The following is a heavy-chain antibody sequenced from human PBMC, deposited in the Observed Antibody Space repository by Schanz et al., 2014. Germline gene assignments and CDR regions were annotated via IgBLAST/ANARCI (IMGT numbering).Heavy chain of an antibody. V-gene: IGHV3-7*02. CDR1: RFTVTNAW. Sequence: EAHLVESGGGLVKPGGSLTLSCAASRFTVTNAWMSWVRQAPGKGPEWVANIKHDGSVKDYVDSVEGRFTISRDNAKRSLFLQMNSLRVEDTAVYYCARGGPAYYFDDWGQGTLVTVSS. CDR2: IKHDGSVK. J-gene: IGHJ4*02. CDR3: ARGGPAYYFDD.